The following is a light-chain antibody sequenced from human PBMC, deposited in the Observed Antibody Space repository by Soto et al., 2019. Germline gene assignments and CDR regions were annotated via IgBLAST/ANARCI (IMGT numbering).Light chain of an antibody. J-gene: IGKJ1*01. CDR2: WAS. CDR3: QQYYSTPWT. Sequence: DIVMTQSPDSLAVSLGERATINCKSSQSVLYSFNNNNYLAWYQQKPGQPPKLLIYWASTRESGVPDRXSGGGSGTDFTLTISSLQAEDVAVYYCQQYYSTPWTFGQGTKVEIK. V-gene: IGKV4-1*01. CDR1: QSVLYSFNNNNY.